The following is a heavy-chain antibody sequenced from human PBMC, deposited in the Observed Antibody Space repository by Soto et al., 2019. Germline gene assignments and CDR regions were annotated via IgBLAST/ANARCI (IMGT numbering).Heavy chain of an antibody. CDR1: GGSVSSGSYY. CDR3: ARDMYYYDSSGYYFRPYGMDV. D-gene: IGHD3-22*01. Sequence: SETLSLTCTVSGGSVSSGSYYWSWIRQPPGKGLEWIGYIYYSGSTNYNPSLKSRVTISVDTSKNQFSLKLSSVTAADTAVYYCARDMYYYDSSGYYFRPYGMDVWGQGTTVTVSS. CDR2: IYYSGST. J-gene: IGHJ6*02. V-gene: IGHV4-61*01.